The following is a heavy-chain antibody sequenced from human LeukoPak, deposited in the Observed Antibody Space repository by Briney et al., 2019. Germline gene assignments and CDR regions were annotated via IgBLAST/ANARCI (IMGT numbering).Heavy chain of an antibody. CDR3: ARDDILTGYPPRGAFDI. V-gene: IGHV3-53*01. Sequence: GGSLRLSCAASGFTVSSNYMSWVRQAPGKGLEWVSVIYSGGSTYYADSVKGRFTISRDNSKNTLDLQTNSLRAEDTAVYYCARDDILTGYPPRGAFDIWGQGTMVTVSS. D-gene: IGHD3-9*01. J-gene: IGHJ3*02. CDR2: IYSGGST. CDR1: GFTVSSNY.